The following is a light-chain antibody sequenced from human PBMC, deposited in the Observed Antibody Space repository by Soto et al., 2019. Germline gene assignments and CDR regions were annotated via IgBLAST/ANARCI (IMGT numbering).Light chain of an antibody. CDR3: QHYNNWPPWT. V-gene: IGKV3-15*01. CDR1: QSVSSN. J-gene: IGKJ1*01. CDR2: DAS. Sequence: EVVMTQSPATLSVSPGERATLSCRASQSVSSNLAWYQPKPGQAPRLLIYDASTRATGIPARFSGGGSGTEFTLTISSLQSEDFAIYYCQHYNNWPPWTFGQGTKVDI.